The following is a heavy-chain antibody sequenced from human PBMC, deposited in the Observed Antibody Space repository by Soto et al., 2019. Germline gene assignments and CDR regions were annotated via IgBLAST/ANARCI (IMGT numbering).Heavy chain of an antibody. CDR2: FDPEDGET. V-gene: IGHV1-24*01. CDR3: ATLRFLEWLLGDAFDI. Sequence: ASVKVSCKVSGYTLTELSMHWVRQAPGKGLEWMGGFDPEDGETIYAQKFQGRVTMTEDTSTDTAYMELSSLRSEDTAVYYCATLRFLEWLLGDAFDIWGQVTMVTVSS. J-gene: IGHJ3*02. D-gene: IGHD3-3*01. CDR1: GYTLTELS.